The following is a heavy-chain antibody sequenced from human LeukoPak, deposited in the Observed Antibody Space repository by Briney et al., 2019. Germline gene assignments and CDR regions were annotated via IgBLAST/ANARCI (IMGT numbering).Heavy chain of an antibody. J-gene: IGHJ4*02. Sequence: SETLSLTCTVSGGSISSGDYYWSWIRQPPGKGLEWIGYIYYSGSTYYNPSLKSRVTISVDTSKNQFSLRLSSVTAADTAVYYCARGRDFDWLFYFDYWGQGTLVTVSS. CDR1: GGSISSGDYY. D-gene: IGHD3-9*01. V-gene: IGHV4-30-4*01. CDR2: IYYSGST. CDR3: ARGRDFDWLFYFDY.